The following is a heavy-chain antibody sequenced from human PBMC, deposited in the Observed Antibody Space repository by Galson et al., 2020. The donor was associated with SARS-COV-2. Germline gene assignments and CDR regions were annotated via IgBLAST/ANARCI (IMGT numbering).Heavy chain of an antibody. D-gene: IGHD3-22*01. CDR1: GFTVSSNY. Sequence: GGSLRLSCAASGFTVSSNYMSWVRQAPGKGLEWVSVIYSCGSTYYADSVKGRFTISRHNSKNTLYLQMNSLRAEDTAVYYCAREQYYYDSSGYYWSPYYYYGMDVWGQGTTVTVSS. J-gene: IGHJ6*02. V-gene: IGHV3-66*03. CDR3: AREQYYYDSSGYYWSPYYYYGMDV. CDR2: IYSCGST.